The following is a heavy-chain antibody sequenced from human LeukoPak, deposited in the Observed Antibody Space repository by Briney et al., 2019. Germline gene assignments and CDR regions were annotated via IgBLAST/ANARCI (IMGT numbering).Heavy chain of an antibody. CDR3: VRESMAAPGY. J-gene: IGHJ4*02. Sequence: LSGGYLRLSSAASGFTFSNDWMSWVRQAPGKGLEWVANIKQDGSEKYYVAYVKGRFTISRDNAKNSLYLQMNSLRAEDTAVYYCVRESMAAPGYWGQGTLVTVSS. D-gene: IGHD5-24*01. CDR2: IKQDGSEK. V-gene: IGHV3-7*01. CDR1: GFTFSNDW.